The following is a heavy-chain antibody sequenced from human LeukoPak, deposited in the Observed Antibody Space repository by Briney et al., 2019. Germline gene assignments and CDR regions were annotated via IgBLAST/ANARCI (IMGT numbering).Heavy chain of an antibody. CDR2: INHSGST. V-gene: IGHV4-34*01. CDR1: GGSFSGYY. J-gene: IGHJ5*02. Sequence: KSSETLSLTCAVYGGSFSGYYWSWIRQPPGKGLEWIGEINHSGSTNYNPSLKSRVTISVDTSKNQFSLKLSSVTAADTAVYYCARGDPNCSGGSCHLNWFDPWGQGTLVTVSS. CDR3: ARGDPNCSGGSCHLNWFDP. D-gene: IGHD2-15*01.